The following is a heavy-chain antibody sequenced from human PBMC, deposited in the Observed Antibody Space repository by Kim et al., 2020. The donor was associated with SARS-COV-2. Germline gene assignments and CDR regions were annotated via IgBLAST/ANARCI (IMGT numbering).Heavy chain of an antibody. V-gene: IGHV3-23*01. D-gene: IGHD6-19*01. J-gene: IGHJ5*02. CDR3: AKKNLVAGENWFDP. Sequence: DSVKGRFTISRDNSKNTLYLQMNSLRAEDTAVYYCAKKNLVAGENWFDPWGQGTLVTVSS.